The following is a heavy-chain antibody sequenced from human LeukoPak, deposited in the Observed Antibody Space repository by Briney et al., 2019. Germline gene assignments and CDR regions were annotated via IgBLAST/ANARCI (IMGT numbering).Heavy chain of an antibody. CDR2: INNGGSTT. V-gene: IGHV3-74*01. CDR3: ARRAPTRYFDY. CDR1: GLTFSSYW. Sequence: PGGSLRLSCAASGLTFSSYWMHWVRQAPGKGRVWVSAINNGGSTTAYADSVKGRLTISRDNAKNTVYLQMNSLRAEDTAGYYCARRAPTRYFDYWGQGTLVTVSS. J-gene: IGHJ4*02. D-gene: IGHD5-24*01.